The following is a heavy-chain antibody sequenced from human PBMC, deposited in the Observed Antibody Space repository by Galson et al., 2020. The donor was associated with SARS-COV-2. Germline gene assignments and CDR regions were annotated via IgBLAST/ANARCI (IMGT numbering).Heavy chain of an antibody. Sequence: GESLKISCAASGFTFSXXXMHWVRQAPGKGPEWVAVISSXXXXSFYADSLKGRFTISRDNSKSTLYLQMNSLRAEDTAVYYCARGGEWELPYYFDYWGQGTLVTVSS. CDR3: ARGGEWELPYYFDY. J-gene: IGHJ4*02. V-gene: IGHV3-30*04. CDR1: GFTFSXXX. CDR2: ISSXXXXS. D-gene: IGHD1-26*01.